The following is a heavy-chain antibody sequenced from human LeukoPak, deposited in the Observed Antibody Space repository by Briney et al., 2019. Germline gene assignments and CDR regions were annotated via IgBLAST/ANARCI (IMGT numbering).Heavy chain of an antibody. D-gene: IGHD4-17*01. Sequence: RPGGSLRLSCAASGFTFDDYGMSWVRHAPGKGLEWVSGITWNGATTGFADSVKGRFTISRDIAKNSLYLGMSSLRAEDTAFYYCAREYGDYSSYFDLWGRGTLVTVSS. V-gene: IGHV3-20*04. CDR3: AREYGDYSSYFDL. CDR2: ITWNGATT. J-gene: IGHJ2*01. CDR1: GFTFDDYG.